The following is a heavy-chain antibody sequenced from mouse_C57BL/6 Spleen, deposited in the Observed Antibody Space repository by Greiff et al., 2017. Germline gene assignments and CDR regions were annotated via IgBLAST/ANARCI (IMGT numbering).Heavy chain of an antibody. V-gene: IGHV1-55*01. J-gene: IGHJ2*01. CDR2: IYPGSGST. Sequence: QVQLQQPGAELVKPGASVKMSCKASGYTFTSYWITWVKQRPGQGLEWIGDIYPGSGSTNYNEKFKSKATLTVDTSSSTAYMQLSSLTSEDSAVYYCARSITTVGATPFDYWGQGTTLTVSS. D-gene: IGHD1-1*01. CDR1: GYTFTSYW. CDR3: ARSITTVGATPFDY.